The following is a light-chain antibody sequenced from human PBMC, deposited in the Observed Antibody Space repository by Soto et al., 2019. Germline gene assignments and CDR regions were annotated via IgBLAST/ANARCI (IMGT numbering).Light chain of an antibody. J-gene: IGLJ3*02. CDR1: SSDVGSYNL. CDR3: CSYSTSPWV. V-gene: IGLV2-23*01. Sequence: QSVLTQPASVSGSPGQSITISCTGTSSDVGSYNLVSWYQQHPGKAPTFMIYEGIKRPSGVSHRFSGSKSGNTASLTISGLQAEDETDYYCCSYSTSPWVFGGGTKLTVL. CDR2: EGI.